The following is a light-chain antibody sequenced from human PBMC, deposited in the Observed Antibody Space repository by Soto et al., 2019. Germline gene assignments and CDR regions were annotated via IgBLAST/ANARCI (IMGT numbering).Light chain of an antibody. CDR3: QQLKSYPLT. J-gene: IGKJ4*01. CDR2: AAS. CDR1: QGISSY. Sequence: DIQLTQSPSFLSASVGDRVTITCRASQGISSYLAWYQQKPGEAPKLLIYAASTLQSGVPSRFSGSGSGTEFTLTISSLQPEDFATYYCQQLKSYPLTFGGGTKVDIK. V-gene: IGKV1-9*01.